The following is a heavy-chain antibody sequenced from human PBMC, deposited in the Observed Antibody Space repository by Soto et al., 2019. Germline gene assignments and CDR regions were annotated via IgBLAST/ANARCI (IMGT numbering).Heavy chain of an antibody. J-gene: IGHJ5*02. Sequence: ETLSLTCAVYGGSFSGYYWSWIRQPPGKGLEWIGEINHSGSTNYNPSLKSRVTISVDTSKNQFSLKLSSVTAADTAVYYCARGRQQLLRRNWFDPWGQGTLVTVSS. V-gene: IGHV4-34*01. D-gene: IGHD6-13*01. CDR3: ARGRQQLLRRNWFDP. CDR1: GGSFSGYY. CDR2: INHSGST.